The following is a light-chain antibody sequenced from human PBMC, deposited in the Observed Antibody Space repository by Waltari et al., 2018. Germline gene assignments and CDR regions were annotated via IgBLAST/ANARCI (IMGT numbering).Light chain of an antibody. CDR3: SSYTTSSTVV. V-gene: IGLV2-14*01. J-gene: IGLJ2*01. CDR1: RGTVGAYKF. CDR2: EVS. Sequence: QSALPQPASVPGPPGRSITISGTGPRGTVGAYKFAPCYQQHPAKAPNLMIYEVSNRPSGLSNRFSGSKSGNTASLTISGLQAEDEADYYCSSYTTSSTVVFGGGTKLTVL.